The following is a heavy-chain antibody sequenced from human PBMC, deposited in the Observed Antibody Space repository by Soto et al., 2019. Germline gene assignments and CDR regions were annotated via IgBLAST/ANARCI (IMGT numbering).Heavy chain of an antibody. CDR3: AIGYMDWFDP. D-gene: IGHD2-2*02. J-gene: IGHJ5*02. V-gene: IGHV4-59*08. Sequence: SDTRSLTCTVSVDSVVNYVCIWIRVAPGKGLEWIGSVYHSGSTNYNPSLKSRVTILRDSSKAQFSLKLNSATAADTAVYYCAIGYMDWFDPWGQGTLVIAPQ. CDR2: VYHSGST. CDR1: VDSVVNYV.